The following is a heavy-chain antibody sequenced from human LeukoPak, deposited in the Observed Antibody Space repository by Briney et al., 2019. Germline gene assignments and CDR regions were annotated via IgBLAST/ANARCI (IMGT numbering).Heavy chain of an antibody. CDR3: AELGITMIGGV. V-gene: IGHV3-48*01. J-gene: IGHJ6*04. CDR1: GFTFSSYC. Sequence: GGSLRLSCAASGFTFSSYCMTWVRQAPGKGLEWVSYISGNSSTIYYADSVKGRFTISRDNAKNSLYLQMNSLRAEDTAVYYCAELGITMIGGVWGKGTTVTVSS. D-gene: IGHD3-10*02. CDR2: ISGNSSTI.